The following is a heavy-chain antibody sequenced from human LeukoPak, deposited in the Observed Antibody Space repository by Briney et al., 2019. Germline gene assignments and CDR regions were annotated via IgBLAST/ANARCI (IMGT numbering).Heavy chain of an antibody. CDR3: AGMYYDFWSGSVSSSLYNWFDP. D-gene: IGHD3-3*01. Sequence: SQTLSLTCTVSGGSISSGGYYWSWIRQHPGKGLEWIGYIYYSGSTYYNPSLKSRVTISVDTSKNQFSLKLSSVTAADTAVYYCAGMYYDFWSGSVSSSLYNWFDPWGQGTLVTVSS. V-gene: IGHV4-31*03. CDR2: IYYSGST. CDR1: GGSISSGGYY. J-gene: IGHJ5*02.